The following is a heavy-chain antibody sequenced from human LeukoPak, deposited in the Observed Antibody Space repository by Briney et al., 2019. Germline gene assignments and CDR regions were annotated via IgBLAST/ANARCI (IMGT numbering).Heavy chain of an antibody. J-gene: IGHJ4*02. V-gene: IGHV3-23*01. D-gene: IGHD6-13*01. Sequence: GGSLRLSCAASGFTYSSYARSWVRQAPGKGLEWVSGISGSGDTTYYADSVKGRFTISRDNSKNTLYLQMNSLRAEDTAVYYCAKDHLQAQQVVGYWGQGTLVTVSS. CDR3: AKDHLQAQQVVGY. CDR2: ISGSGDTT. CDR1: GFTYSSYA.